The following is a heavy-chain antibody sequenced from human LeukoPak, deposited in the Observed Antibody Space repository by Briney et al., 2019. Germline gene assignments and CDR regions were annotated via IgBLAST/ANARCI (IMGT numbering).Heavy chain of an antibody. CDR1: GFTFSSYW. V-gene: IGHV3-74*01. D-gene: IGHD4-17*01. CDR2: INSDGSST. CDR3: ARAVEDGDGRAFDI. Sequence: GGSLRFSCAASGFTFSSYWMHWVRQAPGKGLVWVSRINSDGSSTSYADSVKGRFTISRDNAKNTLYLQMNSLRAEDTAVYYCARAVEDGDGRAFDIWGQGTMVTVSS. J-gene: IGHJ3*02.